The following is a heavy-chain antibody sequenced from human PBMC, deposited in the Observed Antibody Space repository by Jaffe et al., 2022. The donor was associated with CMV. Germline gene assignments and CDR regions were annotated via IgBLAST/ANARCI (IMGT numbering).Heavy chain of an antibody. CDR2: IYSGGST. Sequence: EVQLVESGGGLIQPGGSLRLSCAASGFTVSSNYMSWVRQAPGKGLEWVSVIYSGGSTYYADSVKGRFTISRDNSKNTLYLQMNSLRAEDTAVYYCARETYSSSWLPGFFYWGQGTLVTVSS. D-gene: IGHD6-13*01. V-gene: IGHV3-53*01. J-gene: IGHJ4*02. CDR3: ARETYSSSWLPGFFY. CDR1: GFTVSSNY.